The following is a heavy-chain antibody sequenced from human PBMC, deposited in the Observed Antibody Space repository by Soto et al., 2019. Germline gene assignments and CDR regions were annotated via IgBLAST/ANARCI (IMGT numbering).Heavy chain of an antibody. CDR2: INPNSGDT. D-gene: IGHD2-15*01. J-gene: IGHJ6*02. CDR3: AREILGASYGMDV. V-gene: IGHV1-2*02. Sequence: ASVKVSCKASGYTFTGYYMHCVRQAPGQGLEWMGWINPNSGDTNYAQKFQGRVTMTRDTSISTAYMELSRLRSDDTAVYYCAREILGASYGMDVWGQGTTVTVSS. CDR1: GYTFTGYY.